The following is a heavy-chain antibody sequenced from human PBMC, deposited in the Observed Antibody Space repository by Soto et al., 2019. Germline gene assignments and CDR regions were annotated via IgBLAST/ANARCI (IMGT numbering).Heavy chain of an antibody. Sequence: QVQLQQWGAGLLKTSETLSLTCAVYGGSFVGYYWSWIRQPPGKGLEWIGEINHSGSTNYNSSLMSRVTTTVDTSKNPLSLKMSSVTAADTSVYYCARSDGDYVTGYYYNGMDVWGQGTTVTVSS. D-gene: IGHD4-17*01. CDR1: GGSFVGYY. J-gene: IGHJ6*02. CDR2: INHSGST. CDR3: ARSDGDYVTGYYYNGMDV. V-gene: IGHV4-34*01.